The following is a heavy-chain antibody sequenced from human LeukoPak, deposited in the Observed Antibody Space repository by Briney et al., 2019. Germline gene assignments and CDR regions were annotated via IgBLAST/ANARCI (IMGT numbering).Heavy chain of an antibody. V-gene: IGHV3-23*01. D-gene: IGHD3-22*01. CDR2: ISGSGGST. CDR3: AKDHDSSGCFDY. Sequence: GGSLRLSCAASGFTFSSYAMSWVRQAPGKGLEWVSAISGSGGSTYYADSVKGRFTISRDNSKNMLYLQMNSLRAEDTAVYYCAKDHDSSGCFDYWGQGTLVTVSS. J-gene: IGHJ4*02. CDR1: GFTFSSYA.